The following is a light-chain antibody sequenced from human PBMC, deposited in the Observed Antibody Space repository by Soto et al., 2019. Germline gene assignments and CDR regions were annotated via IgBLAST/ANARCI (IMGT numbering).Light chain of an antibody. CDR3: QQRRNWPPIT. V-gene: IGKV3-11*01. CDR1: QSVSSY. Sequence: EFVLTQAPGTLYLSTGEKATLSCRASQSVSSYLAWYQQKPGQAPRLLIYDASNRATGIPARFSGSGSGTDFTLTISSLEPEDFAVYYCQQRRNWPPITFGQGTRLEI. J-gene: IGKJ5*01. CDR2: DAS.